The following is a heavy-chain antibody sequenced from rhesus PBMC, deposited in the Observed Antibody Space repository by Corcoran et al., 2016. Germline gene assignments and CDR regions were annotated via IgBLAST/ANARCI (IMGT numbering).Heavy chain of an antibody. Sequence: QVQLQESGPGLVKPSETLPLPCAVSGASLSSNYWSWIRQAPGKGLAWLGRIYGSGGSTDHNPSLKSRVTSSIDTSKNQFSLKLSAGTAADTAVYYCARELWWADYVGDAFDFWGQGLRVTVSS. D-gene: IGHD3-34*01. CDR2: IYGSGGST. J-gene: IGHJ3*01. CDR3: ARELWWADYVGDAFDF. CDR1: GASLSSNY. V-gene: IGHV4S2*01.